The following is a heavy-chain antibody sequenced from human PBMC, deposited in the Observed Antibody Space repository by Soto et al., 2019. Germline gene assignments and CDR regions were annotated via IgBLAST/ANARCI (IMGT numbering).Heavy chain of an antibody. CDR2: MSSDGSKI. Sequence: QVQLVESGGGAVQPGESLRLSCVASGFDFTYYAMHWVRQAPGKGLESVAVMSSDGSKIHHTDCVKGRFTISRDNDKNTLYLQMNSLRKEDTAVYFCAKDEGVGGTLGLFDYWGQGTLVSVSS. CDR1: GFDFTYYA. J-gene: IGHJ4*02. V-gene: IGHV3-30*18. D-gene: IGHD1-26*01. CDR3: AKDEGVGGTLGLFDY.